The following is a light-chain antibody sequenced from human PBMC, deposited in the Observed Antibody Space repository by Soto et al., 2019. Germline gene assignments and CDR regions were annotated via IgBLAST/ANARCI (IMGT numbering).Light chain of an antibody. CDR2: GAS. V-gene: IGKV3-20*01. Sequence: EIVLTQSPGTLSLSPGERATLSCRASQSVSSRFLAWYQQKPGQAPRLLMSGASSRATGIPDRFSGSGSETEFTLTIGSLESEDFAVYYCQQYGSSPPFTFGPGTKVDIK. CDR1: QSVSSRF. CDR3: QQYGSSPPFT. J-gene: IGKJ3*01.